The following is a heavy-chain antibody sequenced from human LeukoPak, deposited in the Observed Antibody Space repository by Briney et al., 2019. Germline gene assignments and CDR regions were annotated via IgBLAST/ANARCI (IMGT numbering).Heavy chain of an antibody. CDR2: IDRDGRVQ. V-gene: IGHV3-7*01. J-gene: IGHJ6*03. CDR3: TGGSDKVLSGEYYYYIDL. CDR1: GFNTHYW. D-gene: IGHD2/OR15-2a*01. Sequence: GGALRLSCTASGFNTHYWLNWVRQCTGKGLEWVANIDRDGRVQHYVDSVEGPFTISRHSAKNSLDLQMHSLRAEDTAIYYCTGGSDKVLSGEYYYYIDLWPKGTTVSVFS.